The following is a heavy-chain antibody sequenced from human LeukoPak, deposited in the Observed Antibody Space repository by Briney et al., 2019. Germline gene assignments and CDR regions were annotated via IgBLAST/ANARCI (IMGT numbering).Heavy chain of an antibody. CDR2: FDPEDGET. Sequence: GASVKVSCKVSGYTLTELSMHWVRQAPGKGLEWMGGFDPEDGETIYAQEFQGRVTMTEDTSTDTAYMELSSLRSEDTAVYYCATGAQSEDPYYYYYMDVWGKGTTVTVSS. V-gene: IGHV1-24*01. CDR3: ATGAQSEDPYYYYYMDV. J-gene: IGHJ6*03. CDR1: GYTLTELS. D-gene: IGHD1-14*01.